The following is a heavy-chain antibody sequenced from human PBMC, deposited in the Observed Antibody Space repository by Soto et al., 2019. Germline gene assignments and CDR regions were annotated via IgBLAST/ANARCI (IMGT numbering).Heavy chain of an antibody. CDR1: GFTFSSYG. CDR2: ISYDGSNK. CDR3: AKGHLKYCSGGSCYSDVLDY. J-gene: IGHJ4*02. D-gene: IGHD2-15*01. Sequence: QVQLVESGGGVVQPGRSLRLSCAASGFTFSSYGMHWVRQAPGKWLEWVAVISYDGSNKYYADSVKGRFTISRDNSKNTLYLQMNSLRAEDRAVYYCAKGHLKYCSGGSCYSDVLDYWGQGTLVTVSS. V-gene: IGHV3-30*18.